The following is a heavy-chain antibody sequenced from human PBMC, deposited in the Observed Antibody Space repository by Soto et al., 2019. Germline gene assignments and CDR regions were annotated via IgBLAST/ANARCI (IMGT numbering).Heavy chain of an antibody. CDR1: GYSFATCG. V-gene: IGHV1-18*04. J-gene: IGHJ4*02. D-gene: IGHD3-22*01. Sequence: ASVKVSCKASGYSFATCGFSWVRQAPGQGLECVGWISAHNGDTHYSQKFQGRVTLTTDTSTNTGYMELRSLTSDDTAVYFCATEPIYYNDGSGYYPLGHWGQGTLVTVSS. CDR3: ATEPIYYNDGSGYYPLGH. CDR2: ISAHNGDT.